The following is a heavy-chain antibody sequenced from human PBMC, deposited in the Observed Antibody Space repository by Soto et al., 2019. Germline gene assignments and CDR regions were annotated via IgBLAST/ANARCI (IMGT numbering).Heavy chain of an antibody. V-gene: IGHV3-23*01. D-gene: IGHD5-18*01. CDR3: AKGGDSYVTLAY. CDR1: GFTFSNYA. Sequence: EVQLLESGGGLVQPGGSLRLSCAASGFTFSNYAMSWVRQAPGKGLEWVSGISGSGGSTYCPDSVKGRFTISRDNSKNTVYLHMNSLRAEDTAVYYCAKGGDSYVTLAYWGQGTLVTVSS. CDR2: ISGSGGST. J-gene: IGHJ4*02.